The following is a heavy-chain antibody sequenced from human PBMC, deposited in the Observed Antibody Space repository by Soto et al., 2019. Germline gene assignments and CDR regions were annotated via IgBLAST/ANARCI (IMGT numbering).Heavy chain of an antibody. CDR3: AKDFGLAYCGGDCYSDGMDV. J-gene: IGHJ6*02. V-gene: IGHV3-30*18. Sequence: GGSLRLSCAASGFTFSSYGMHWVRQAPGKGLEWVAVISYDGSNKYYADSVKGRFTISRDNSKNTLYLQMNSLRAEDTAVYYCAKDFGLAYCGGDCYSDGMDVWGQGTTVTVSS. CDR2: ISYDGSNK. CDR1: GFTFSSYG. D-gene: IGHD2-21*02.